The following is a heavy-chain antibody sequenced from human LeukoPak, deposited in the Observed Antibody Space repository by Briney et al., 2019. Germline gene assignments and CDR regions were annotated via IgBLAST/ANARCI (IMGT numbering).Heavy chain of an antibody. CDR3: ARETPRRGETRDGYR. J-gene: IGHJ4*02. D-gene: IGHD5-24*01. Sequence: GGSLRLSCAASGLTFSDYSMNWVRQVPGKGLECLANIKEDGSETYYADSVKGRFTISRDNPKNLLFLQINSLRVEDTAVYYCARETPRRGETRDGYRWGQGTVVTVSS. CDR1: GLTFSDYS. CDR2: IKEDGSET. V-gene: IGHV3-7*01.